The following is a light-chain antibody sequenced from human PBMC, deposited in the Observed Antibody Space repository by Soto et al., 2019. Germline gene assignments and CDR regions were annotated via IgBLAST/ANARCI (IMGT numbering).Light chain of an antibody. CDR1: QSLSVSY. CDR3: HQFGDSPLT. CDR2: STS. V-gene: IGKV3-20*01. J-gene: IGKJ1*01. Sequence: EIVLTQSPGTLSLSPGDRATLSCRASQSLSVSYIAWYQQKPGQAPRLLIYSTSPRAAGSPDRFTGRGSGTHFTLAISRLEPEDFALYYCHQFGDSPLTFGQGTTVEV.